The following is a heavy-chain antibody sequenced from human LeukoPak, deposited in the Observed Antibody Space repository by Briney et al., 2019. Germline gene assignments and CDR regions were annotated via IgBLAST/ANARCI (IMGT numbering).Heavy chain of an antibody. CDR3: ATVYSSGWYWNY. CDR2: INPNSGGT. Sequence: GASVKVSCKASGYTFTAYYMHWVRQAPGQGLEWMGWINPNSGGTNYAQKFQGRVTMTRDTSIGTAYMELSSLRSDDTALYYCATVYSSGWYWNYWGQGTLVTVSS. CDR1: GYTFTAYY. D-gene: IGHD6-19*01. J-gene: IGHJ4*02. V-gene: IGHV1-2*02.